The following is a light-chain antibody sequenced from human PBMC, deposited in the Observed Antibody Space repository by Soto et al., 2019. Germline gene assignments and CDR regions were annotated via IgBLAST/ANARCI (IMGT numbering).Light chain of an antibody. J-gene: IGLJ2*01. CDR3: SSYTSITTLV. CDR2: EVS. V-gene: IGLV2-14*01. CDR1: SSDVGGYNY. Sequence: QSVLTQPASVSGSPGQSITISCTGTSSDVGGYNYVSWYQHHPGKAPKLIVSEVSNRPSGVSNRFSGSKSGNTASLTISGLQAEDEADYYCSSYTSITTLVFGGGTKVTVL.